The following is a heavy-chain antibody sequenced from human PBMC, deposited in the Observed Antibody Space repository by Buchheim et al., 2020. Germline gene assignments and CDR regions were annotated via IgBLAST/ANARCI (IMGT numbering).Heavy chain of an antibody. CDR3: AKGIKGGYNYHGMDV. CDR2: ISYDGNDK. Sequence: QVQLVQSGGGVVQPGKSLRLSCAASGFTFRNYGMHWVRQAPGKGLGCVAVISYDGNDKYYVDSVKGRFTISSANSTNTLFLQMNSLRSEDTAVYFCAKGIKGGYNYHGMDVWGQGTT. CDR1: GFTFRNYG. V-gene: IGHV3-30*18. J-gene: IGHJ6*02. D-gene: IGHD5-24*01.